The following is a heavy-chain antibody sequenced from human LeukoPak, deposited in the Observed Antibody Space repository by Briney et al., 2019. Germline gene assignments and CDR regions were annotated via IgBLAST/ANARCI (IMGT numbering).Heavy chain of an antibody. Sequence: SETLSLTCAVYGGSFSGYYWSWIRQPPGKGLEWIGEINHSGSTNYNPSLKSRVTISVDTSKNQFSMKQNSVIAADTAVYYCARGERSGWSPYYYYFDMDVWGKGTTVTVVS. D-gene: IGHD6-13*01. V-gene: IGHV4-34*01. CDR2: INHSGST. J-gene: IGHJ6*04. CDR1: GGSFSGYY. CDR3: ARGERSGWSPYYYYFDMDV.